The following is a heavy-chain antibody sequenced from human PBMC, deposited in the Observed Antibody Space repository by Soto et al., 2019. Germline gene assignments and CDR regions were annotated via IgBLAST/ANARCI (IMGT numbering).Heavy chain of an antibody. V-gene: IGHV1-8*01. Sequence: QVQLVQSGAEVKKPGASVKVSCKASGYTFTSYDINWVRQATGQGLEWMGWMNPNSGNTGYAQKFQGRVTMTRNTSLSTAYMELSSLRSEDTAVYYCARVGDSSGYYLGSHAFDIWGQGTMVTVSS. J-gene: IGHJ3*02. D-gene: IGHD3-22*01. CDR1: GYTFTSYD. CDR3: ARVGDSSGYYLGSHAFDI. CDR2: MNPNSGNT.